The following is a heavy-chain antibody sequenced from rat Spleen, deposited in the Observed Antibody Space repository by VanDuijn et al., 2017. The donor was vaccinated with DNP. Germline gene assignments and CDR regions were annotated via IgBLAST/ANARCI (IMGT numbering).Heavy chain of an antibody. CDR2: ISPSGSRP. D-gene: IGHD1-6*01. CDR1: GFIFSNYD. CDR3: TRGVYYGSSWAFDY. J-gene: IGHJ2*01. V-gene: IGHV5-19*01. Sequence: EVQLVESGGGLVQPGRSLKLSCAASGFIFSNYDMAWVRQAPTKGLEWVAAISPSGSRPYSPDSVKGRFTISRDTAKSSLYLQMNSLKSEDTATYYCTRGVYYGSSWAFDYWGHGVMVTVSS.